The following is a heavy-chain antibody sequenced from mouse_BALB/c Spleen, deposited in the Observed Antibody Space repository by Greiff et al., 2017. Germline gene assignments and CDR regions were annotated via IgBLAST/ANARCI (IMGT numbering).Heavy chain of an antibody. CDR2: INPYNDGT. V-gene: IGHV1-14*01. CDR1: GYTFTSYV. J-gene: IGHJ3*01. CDR3: AKEGFAY. Sequence: EVKLQESGPELVKPGASVKMSCKASGYTFTSYVMHWVKQKPGQGLEWIGYINPYNDGTKYNEKFKGKATLTSDKSSSTAYMELSSLTSEDSAVYYCAKEGFAYWGQGTLVTVSA.